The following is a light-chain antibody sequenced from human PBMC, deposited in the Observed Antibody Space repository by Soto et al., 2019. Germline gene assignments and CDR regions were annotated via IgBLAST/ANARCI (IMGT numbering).Light chain of an antibody. V-gene: IGLV2-14*03. J-gene: IGLJ1*01. CDR1: SSDVGRYNY. CDR2: DVS. CDR3: SSFTSSSSFV. Sequence: QSVLAQPASVSGSRGQSITISCTGTSSDVGRYNYVSWFQQHPGKVPKLIIYDVSNWPSGVSDRFSGSKSGNTASLTISGLQPEDEADYYCSSFTSSSSFVVGTGTMVTV.